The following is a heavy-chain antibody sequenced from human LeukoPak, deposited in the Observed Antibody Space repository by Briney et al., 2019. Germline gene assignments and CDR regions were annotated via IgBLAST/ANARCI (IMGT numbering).Heavy chain of an antibody. V-gene: IGHV1-18*01. CDR1: GYTFTSYG. J-gene: IGHJ4*02. Sequence: ASVKVSCKASGYTFTSYGISRVRPAPGQGLEWMGWISAYNGNTNYAQKLQGRVTMTTDTSTSTAYMELRSLRCDDTAVHYCAREKSYFYWLSGNDVPFDYWGQGTLVTVSS. CDR2: ISAYNGNT. CDR3: AREKSYFYWLSGNDVPFDY. D-gene: IGHD3-9*01.